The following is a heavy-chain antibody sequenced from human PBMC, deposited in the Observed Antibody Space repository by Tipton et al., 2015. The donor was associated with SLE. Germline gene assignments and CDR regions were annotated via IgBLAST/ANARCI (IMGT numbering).Heavy chain of an antibody. V-gene: IGHV4-59*11. D-gene: IGHD2-15*01. Sequence: TLSLTCTVSGASISSHYWNWIRQTPGEGLEWIGYILYGRGTNYNPSLKSRVTISIEASKIQLSLTLKYVTAADTAVYYCARGSVVADDYWGQGTLVTVSS. CDR3: ARGSVVADDY. J-gene: IGHJ4*02. CDR1: GASISSHY. CDR2: ILYGRGT.